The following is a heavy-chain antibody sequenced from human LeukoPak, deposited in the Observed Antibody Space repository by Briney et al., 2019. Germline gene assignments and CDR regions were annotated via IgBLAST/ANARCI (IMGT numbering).Heavy chain of an antibody. D-gene: IGHD3-9*01. J-gene: IGHJ4*02. CDR1: GYTFTGYY. Sequence: PGASVMVSCKASGYTFTGYYIHWIRQAPGQGLEWMGWINPNSGGTNYAQKFQGRVTMTRDTSISTAYMELSRLRSDDTAVYYCARDLRYFDWLVGDYWGQGTLVTVSS. V-gene: IGHV1-2*02. CDR3: ARDLRYFDWLVGDY. CDR2: INPNSGGT.